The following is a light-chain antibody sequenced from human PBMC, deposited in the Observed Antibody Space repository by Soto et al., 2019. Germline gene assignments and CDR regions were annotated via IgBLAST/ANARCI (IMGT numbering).Light chain of an antibody. CDR3: QQYGSSPRT. Sequence: IVLTQSPGTLSLSPGERVTLSCRASQSVSSSYLAWYQHKPGQAPRPXIYGASSRATGIPDRFSGSGSGTDFTLTISRLEPEDFAVYYCQQYGSSPRTFGQGTKVDIK. CDR1: QSVSSSY. J-gene: IGKJ1*01. V-gene: IGKV3-20*01. CDR2: GAS.